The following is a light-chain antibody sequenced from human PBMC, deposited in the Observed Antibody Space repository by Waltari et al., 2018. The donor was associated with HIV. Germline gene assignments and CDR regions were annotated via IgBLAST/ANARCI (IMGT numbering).Light chain of an antibody. CDR3: QAWDNTTPI. CDR1: HLRAHL. J-gene: IGLJ2*01. V-gene: IGLV3-1*01. CDR2: QDT. Sequence: SYELPQPPPVSVSPGQTASIPRSVDHLRAHLASCSQPRPVQSPVMVLFQDTERPSGIPDLFSGSNSGNSATLTISGTQTFDEADYFCQAWDNTTPIFGGGTKVTVL.